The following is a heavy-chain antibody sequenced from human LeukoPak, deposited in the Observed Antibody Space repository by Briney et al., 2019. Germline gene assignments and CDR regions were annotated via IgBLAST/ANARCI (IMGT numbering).Heavy chain of an antibody. V-gene: IGHV3-30*18. J-gene: IGHJ4*02. CDR3: AKDPGYCSGGSCYYFDY. CDR2: ISYDGSNK. D-gene: IGHD2-15*01. Sequence: PGGSLRLSCAASGFTFGSYAMHWVRQAPAKGLEWVAVISYDGSNKYYTDSVKGRFSISRDNSKNTLYLQMNSLRAEDTAVYYCAKDPGYCSGGSCYYFDYWGQGTLVTVSS. CDR1: GFTFGSYA.